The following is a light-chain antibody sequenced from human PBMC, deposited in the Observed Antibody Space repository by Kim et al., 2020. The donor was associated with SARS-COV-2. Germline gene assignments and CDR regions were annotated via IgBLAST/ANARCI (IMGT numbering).Light chain of an antibody. CDR2: YDS. CDR3: QVWDSSGDHRVV. Sequence: SYELTQPPSVSVVPGKTARITCGGSSIGSKSVHWYQQMPGQAPVLVISYDSDRPSGIPERFSGSNSGNTATLTISRVEAGDEAGYYCQVWDSSGDHRVVFGGGTQLTVL. J-gene: IGLJ2*01. V-gene: IGLV3-21*04. CDR1: SIGSKS.